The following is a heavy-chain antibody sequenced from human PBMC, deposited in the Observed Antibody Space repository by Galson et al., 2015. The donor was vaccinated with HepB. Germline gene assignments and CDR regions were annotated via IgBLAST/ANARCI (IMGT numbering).Heavy chain of an antibody. CDR2: IISGITI. CDR1: GFTFRSCS. J-gene: IGHJ6*02. CDR3: ARRPRWELTYYYYYGMDV. D-gene: IGHD1-26*01. Sequence: SLRLSCAASGFTFRSCSMDWVRQAPGQGLGWVSYIISGITIYYADSVKGRFTISRDNAKNSLYLQMNSLGAEDTAVYYCARRPRWELTYYYYYGMDVWGQGTTVTVSS. V-gene: IGHV3-48*04.